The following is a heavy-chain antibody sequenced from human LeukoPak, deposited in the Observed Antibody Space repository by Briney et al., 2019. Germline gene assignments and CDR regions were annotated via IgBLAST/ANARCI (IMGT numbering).Heavy chain of an antibody. CDR1: GGSISSYY. CDR2: IHYTGST. Sequence: SETLSLTCSVSGGSISSYYWTWIRQPPGKGLEWIGYIHYTGSTNYNPSLKSRVTILVDTSKNQFSLKLSSVTAADTAVYYCARKLVYYGSSGYSHDALDISGQGTMVTVSS. CDR3: ARKLVYYGSSGYSHDALDI. D-gene: IGHD3-22*01. V-gene: IGHV4-59*01. J-gene: IGHJ3*02.